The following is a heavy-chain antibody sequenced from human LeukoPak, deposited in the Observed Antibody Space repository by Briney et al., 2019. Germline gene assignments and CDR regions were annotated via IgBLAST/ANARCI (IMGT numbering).Heavy chain of an antibody. CDR1: GGSISAYY. CDR3: ARGVYIAAAQYGF. D-gene: IGHD6-13*01. J-gene: IGHJ4*02. Sequence: SETLSLTCTVSGGSISAYYWNWIRQPPGKGLGRIGYIYYSGATNYNPSLKSRVTISVDTSKNQFSLKLSSVTAADTAVYYCARGVYIAAAQYGFWGQGTLVTVSS. V-gene: IGHV4-59*01. CDR2: IYYSGAT.